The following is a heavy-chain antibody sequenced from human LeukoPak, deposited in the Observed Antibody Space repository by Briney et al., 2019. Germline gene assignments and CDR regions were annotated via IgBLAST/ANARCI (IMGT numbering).Heavy chain of an antibody. CDR1: GLSFSGYY. D-gene: IGHD2-15*01. CDR2: IKHSVST. Sequence: RTSETLSLTCAVYGLSFSGYYLSWIRQPPGKGLEWIGEIKHSVSTNYNPSLKSRVTISGDTSNNQFSLKLSSLTAADTAVYYCARGSHRIVVVVAAPPEDDWFDTWGPGTLVTVSS. J-gene: IGHJ5*02. CDR3: ARGSHRIVVVVAAPPEDDWFDT. V-gene: IGHV4-34*01.